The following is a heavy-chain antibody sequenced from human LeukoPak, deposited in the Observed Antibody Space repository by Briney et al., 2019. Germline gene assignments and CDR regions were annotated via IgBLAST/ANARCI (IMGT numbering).Heavy chain of an antibody. CDR2: ISAYNGNT. J-gene: IGHJ4*02. Sequence: ASVKVSCKASGYITTSYGISWVRQAPGQGLEWMGWISAYNGNTNYAQKLQGRVTMTTDPSTGTVYMELRSLRSDDTAVYYCARDQGIAVAGSGYWGQGTLVTVSS. CDR1: GYITTSYG. V-gene: IGHV1-18*01. D-gene: IGHD6-19*01. CDR3: ARDQGIAVAGSGY.